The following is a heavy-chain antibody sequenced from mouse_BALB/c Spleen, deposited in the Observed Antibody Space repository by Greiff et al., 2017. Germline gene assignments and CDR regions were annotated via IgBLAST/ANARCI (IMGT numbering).Heavy chain of an antibody. CDR2: ISSGGSYT. V-gene: IGHV5-6-4*01. CDR1: GFTFSSYT. CDR3: TRDNYGYFDY. J-gene: IGHJ2*01. D-gene: IGHD1-1*01. Sequence: EVKLVESGGGLVKPGGSLKLSCAASGFTFSSYTMSWVRQTPEKRLEWVATISSGGSYTYYPDSVKGRFTISRDNAKNTLYLQMSILKSEDTAMYYCTRDNYGYFDYWGQGTTLTVSS.